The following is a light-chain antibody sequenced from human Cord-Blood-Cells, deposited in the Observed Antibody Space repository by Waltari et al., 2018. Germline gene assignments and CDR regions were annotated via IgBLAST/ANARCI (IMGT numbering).Light chain of an antibody. CDR2: AAS. CDR1: QSISSY. J-gene: IGKJ1*01. V-gene: IGKV1-39*01. Sequence: DIQMNQSPSSLSASVGDRVTITCRASQSISSYLNLYQQKPGKAPKLLIYAASSLQSGVPSRFSGSGSGTDFTLTISSLQPEDFATYYCQQSYSTPSTFGQGTKVEIK. CDR3: QQSYSTPST.